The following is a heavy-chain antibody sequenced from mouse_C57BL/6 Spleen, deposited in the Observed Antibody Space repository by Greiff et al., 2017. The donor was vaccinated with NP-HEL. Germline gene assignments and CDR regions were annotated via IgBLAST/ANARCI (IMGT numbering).Heavy chain of an antibody. CDR2: ISDGGSYT. D-gene: IGHD2-3*01. J-gene: IGHJ2*01. CDR1: GFTFSSYA. Sequence: EVKVVESGGGLVKPGGSLKLSCAASGFTFSSYAMSWVRQTPEKRLEWVATISDGGSYTYYPDNVKGRFTISRDNAKNNLYLQMSHLKSEDTAMYYCASDGYWGQGTTLTVSS. CDR3: ASDGY. V-gene: IGHV5-4*03.